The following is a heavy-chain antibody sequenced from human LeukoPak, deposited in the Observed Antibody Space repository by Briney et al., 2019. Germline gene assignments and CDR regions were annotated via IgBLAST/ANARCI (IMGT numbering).Heavy chain of an antibody. CDR1: GFTLSSFA. V-gene: IGHV3-23*01. CDR3: AKVRVVGDYNWFFGL. J-gene: IGHJ2*01. Sequence: GGSLRLSCAASGFTLSSFAMSWVRQAPGKGLERVSAIVGSGASTYYADSVKGRFTISRDNSKNTLHLQMNSLRAEDTAIYHCAKVRVVGDYNWFFGLWGRGTLVTVSS. D-gene: IGHD4-17*01. CDR2: IVGSGAST.